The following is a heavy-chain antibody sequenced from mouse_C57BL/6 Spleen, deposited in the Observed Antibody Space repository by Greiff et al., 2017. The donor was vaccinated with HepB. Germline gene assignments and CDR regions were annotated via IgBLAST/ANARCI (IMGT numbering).Heavy chain of an antibody. CDR1: GFTFSDYG. CDR3: ARNYYGSSYHYAMDY. CDR2: ISNLAYSI. V-gene: IGHV5-15*01. Sequence: EVQGVESGGGLVQPGGSLKLSCAASGFTFSDYGMAWVRQAPRKGPEWVAFISNLAYSIYYADTVTGRFTISRENAKNTLYLEMSSLRSEDTAMYYCARNYYGSSYHYAMDYWGQGTSVTVSS. J-gene: IGHJ4*01. D-gene: IGHD1-1*01.